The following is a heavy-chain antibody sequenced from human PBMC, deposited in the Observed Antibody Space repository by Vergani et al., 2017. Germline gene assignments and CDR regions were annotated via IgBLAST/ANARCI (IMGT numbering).Heavy chain of an antibody. CDR1: GFTFSDYN. V-gene: IGHV3-21*06. D-gene: IGHD3-16*01. Sequence: EVQLVESGGGLVKPGGSLRLSCAASGFTFSDYNINWVRQAPGKGLEWVSSISSGSSYRHYADSVKGRFSVSRDNARNSVYLQMNSLRAEDTAVYYCARERYYDYIWGSHIDALDIWGQGTMVSVSS. CDR3: ARERYYDYIWGSHIDALDI. CDR2: ISSGSSYR. J-gene: IGHJ3*02.